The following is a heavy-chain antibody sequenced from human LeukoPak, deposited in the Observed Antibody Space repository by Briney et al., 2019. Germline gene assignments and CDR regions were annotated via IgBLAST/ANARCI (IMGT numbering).Heavy chain of an antibody. D-gene: IGHD2-21*01. V-gene: IGHV3-30*03. CDR2: LSFDGSNE. CDR1: GFTFSSYG. CDR3: ARAEPRLFAFDI. J-gene: IGHJ3*02. Sequence: GGSLRLSCAASGFTFSSYGMHWVRQSPGRGLEWVSFLSFDGSNEFYADSLKGRFTISRDNSKNTLYLQMNSLRAEDTAVYYCARAEPRLFAFDIGGQGTMVTVSS.